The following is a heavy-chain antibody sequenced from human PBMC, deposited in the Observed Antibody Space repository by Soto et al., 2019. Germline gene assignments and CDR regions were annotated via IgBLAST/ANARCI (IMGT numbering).Heavy chain of an antibody. Sequence: TLSLTCSLSGASVRSGDYYLSSIRQAHGKGLEWIGYIYHSGSTYYNPSLKRRVTISVDRSKNQFSLKLSSVTAADTAVYYCARAGYYDYVGYDYWGQGTLVTVSS. CDR1: GASVRSGDYY. V-gene: IGHV4-30-2*01. CDR3: ARAGYYDYVGYDY. J-gene: IGHJ4*02. D-gene: IGHD3-16*01. CDR2: IYHSGST.